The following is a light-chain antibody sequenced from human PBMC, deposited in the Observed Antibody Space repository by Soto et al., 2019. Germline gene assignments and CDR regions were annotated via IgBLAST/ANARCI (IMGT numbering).Light chain of an antibody. CDR3: ASWDNSLNGLYV. Sequence: QSVLTQPPSASGTPGQRLTISCCGTSSNIGSHPVNWYQQLPGTAPKLLLYGNNQRPSGVPDRFSGSKSGTSASLAISGLQSEDEAEYYCASWDNSLNGLYVFGTGTKLTVL. V-gene: IGLV1-44*01. J-gene: IGLJ1*01. CDR2: GNN. CDR1: SSNIGSHP.